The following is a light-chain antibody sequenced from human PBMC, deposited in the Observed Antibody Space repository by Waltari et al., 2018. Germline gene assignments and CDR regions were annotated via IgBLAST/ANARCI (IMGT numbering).Light chain of an antibody. CDR2: PKGDGNH. CDR3: QTWGTGIRV. J-gene: IGLJ3*02. Sequence: QQPEKRHGDFMEPKGDGNHNKGDGIPVRFSGSSSGGERYITISSLQSEDGADYYCQTWGTGIRVFGGGTKLTVL. V-gene: IGLV4-69*01.